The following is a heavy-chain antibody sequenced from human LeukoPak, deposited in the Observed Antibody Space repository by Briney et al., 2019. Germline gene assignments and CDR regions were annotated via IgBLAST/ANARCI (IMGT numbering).Heavy chain of an antibody. J-gene: IGHJ4*02. CDR1: GGSISSYY. CDR3: ARDRYYYDSSARYFDY. CDR2: IYTSGST. Sequence: SETLSLTCTVSGGSISSYYWSWIRQPAGKGLEWIGRIYTSGSTNYSPSLKSRVTMSVDTSKNQFSLKLSSVTAADTAVYYCARDRYYYDSSARYFDYWGQGTLVTVSS. D-gene: IGHD3-22*01. V-gene: IGHV4-4*07.